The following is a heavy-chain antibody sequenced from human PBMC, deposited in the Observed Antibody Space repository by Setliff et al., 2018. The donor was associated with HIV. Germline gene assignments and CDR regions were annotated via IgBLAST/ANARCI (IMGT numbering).Heavy chain of an antibody. CDR3: ARVRFFDRIGYFARPYYFLDS. J-gene: IGHJ4*02. CDR2: ISHSGSP. Sequence: SETLSLTCAVNDGSFSGYYWTWIRQPPGKGLEWIGEISHSGSPNYNPSLKSRVTMSRDTSKNQLSLSLSSVTAADTAVYYYARVRFFDRIGYFARPYYFLDSWGQGTLVTVSS. CDR1: DGSFSGYY. D-gene: IGHD3-22*01. V-gene: IGHV4-34*01.